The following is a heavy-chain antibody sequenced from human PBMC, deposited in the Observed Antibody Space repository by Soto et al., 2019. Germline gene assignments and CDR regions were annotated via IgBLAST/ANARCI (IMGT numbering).Heavy chain of an antibody. CDR1: GFTFSSYG. CDR2: IWYDGSNK. V-gene: IGHV3-33*01. J-gene: IGHJ3*02. Sequence: GSLRLSCAASGFTFSSYGMHWVRQAPGKGLEWVAVIWYDGSNKYYADSVKGRFTISRDNSKNTLYLQMNSLRAEDTAVYYCARDGSVVVTLDAFDIWGQGTMVTVSS. CDR3: ARDGSVVVTLDAFDI. D-gene: IGHD3-22*01.